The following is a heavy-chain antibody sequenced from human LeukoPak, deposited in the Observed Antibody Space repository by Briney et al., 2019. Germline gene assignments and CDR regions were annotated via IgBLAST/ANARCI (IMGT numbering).Heavy chain of an antibody. J-gene: IGHJ6*03. D-gene: IGHD4-17*01. V-gene: IGHV3-20*04. CDR3: ARGTDYGDYIYYYYYYMDV. CDR2: INWNGGST. CDR1: GFTFDDYG. Sequence: PGGSLRLSCAASGFTFDDYGMSWVRQAPGKGLEWVSGINWNGGSTGYADSVKGRFTISRDNAKNSLYLQMNSLRAEDTAVYYCARGTDYGDYIYYYYYYMDVWGKGTTVTISS.